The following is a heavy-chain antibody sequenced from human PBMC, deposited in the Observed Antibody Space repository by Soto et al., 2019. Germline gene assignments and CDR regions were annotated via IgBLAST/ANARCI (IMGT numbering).Heavy chain of an antibody. CDR2: IYHSGST. D-gene: IGHD6-19*01. V-gene: IGHV4-30-2*01. J-gene: IGHJ4*02. Sequence: SETLSLTCAVSGGSISSGGYSWSWVRQPPGKGLEWIGEIYHSGSTNYNPSLKSRVTISVDKSKNQFSLKLSSVTAADTAVYYCARVAVAGKRVDYWGQGTLVTVS. CDR1: GGSISSGGYS. CDR3: ARVAVAGKRVDY.